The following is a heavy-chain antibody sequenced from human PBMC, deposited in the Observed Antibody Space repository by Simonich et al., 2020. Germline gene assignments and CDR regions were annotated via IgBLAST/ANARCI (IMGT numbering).Heavy chain of an antibody. CDR3: ARDRNWGWFDP. D-gene: IGHD7-27*01. J-gene: IGHJ5*02. Sequence: QVQLVESGGGVVQPGRSLRLSCAASGFTFSSYAMHWVPQAPGKGVEWVAVISYDGSNKDYADSVKGRFTISRDNSKNTLYLQMNSLRAEDTAVYYCARDRNWGWFDPWGQGTLVTVSS. CDR2: ISYDGSNK. V-gene: IGHV3-30*07. CDR1: GFTFSSYA.